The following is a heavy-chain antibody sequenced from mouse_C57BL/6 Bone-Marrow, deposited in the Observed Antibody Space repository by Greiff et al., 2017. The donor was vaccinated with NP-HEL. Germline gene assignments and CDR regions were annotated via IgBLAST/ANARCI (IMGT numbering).Heavy chain of an antibody. J-gene: IGHJ4*01. CDR2: IWRGGST. Sequence: QVQLKESGPGLVQPSQSLSITCTVSGFSLTSYGVHWVRQSPGKGLEWLGLIWRGGSTDYNAAFMSRLSITKDNSKSQVFFKMNSLQADDTAIYYCAKNPGPSYYAMDYWGQGTSVTVSS. CDR1: GFSLTSYG. V-gene: IGHV2-5*01. CDR3: AKNPGPSYYAMDY. D-gene: IGHD4-1*01.